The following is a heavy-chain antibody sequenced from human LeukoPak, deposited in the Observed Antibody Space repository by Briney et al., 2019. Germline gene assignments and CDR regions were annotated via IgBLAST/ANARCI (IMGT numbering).Heavy chain of an antibody. Sequence: PGGSLRLSCAASGFTFSTYWMHWVRQAPGKGLVWVSRINSDGSSTNYADSVKGRFTISRDNAKNTLYLQMNSLRAEDTAVYYCAKATLGSCSGARCYPFDYWGQGTLVTVSS. V-gene: IGHV3-74*01. D-gene: IGHD2-15*01. CDR1: GFTFSTYW. CDR3: AKATLGSCSGARCYPFDY. J-gene: IGHJ4*02. CDR2: INSDGSST.